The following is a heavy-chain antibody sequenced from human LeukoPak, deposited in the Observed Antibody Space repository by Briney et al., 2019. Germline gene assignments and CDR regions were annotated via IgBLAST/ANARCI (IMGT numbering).Heavy chain of an antibody. CDR2: IYYSGST. Sequence: SQTLSLTCTVSGGSISSGDYYWSWIRQPPGKGLEWIGYIYYSGSTYYNPSLKSRATISVDTSKNQFSLKLSSVTAADTAVYYCARENSIAALGYWGQGTLVTVSS. J-gene: IGHJ4*02. CDR1: GGSISSGDYY. CDR3: ARENSIAALGY. D-gene: IGHD6-6*01. V-gene: IGHV4-30-4*08.